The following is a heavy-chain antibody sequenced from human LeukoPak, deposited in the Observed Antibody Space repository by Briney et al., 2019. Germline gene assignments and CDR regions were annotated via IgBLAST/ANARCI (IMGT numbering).Heavy chain of an antibody. CDR2: IYYSGST. Sequence: SETLSLTCTVSGGSISSYYWSWIRQPPGKGLEWIGYIYYSGSTNYNPSLKSRVTISVDTSKNQFSLKLSSVTAADTAVYYCARSRDGYNPTTRFDPWGQGTLVTVSS. CDR1: GGSISSYY. J-gene: IGHJ5*02. CDR3: ARSRDGYNPTTRFDP. V-gene: IGHV4-59*01. D-gene: IGHD5-24*01.